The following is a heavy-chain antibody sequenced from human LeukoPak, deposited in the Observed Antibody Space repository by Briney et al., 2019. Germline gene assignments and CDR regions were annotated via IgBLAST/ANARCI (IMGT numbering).Heavy chain of an antibody. CDR3: AGVRTLYVWGSYRYYFDY. CDR2: ISAYNGDT. Sequence: ASVKVSCKASGYTFTSYGISWVRQAPGQGLEWMGWISAYNGDTNYAQKLQGRVTMTTDTSTSTAYMELRSLRSDDTAVYYCAGVRTLYVWGSYRYYFDYWGQGTLVTVSS. D-gene: IGHD3-16*02. V-gene: IGHV1-18*01. CDR1: GYTFTSYG. J-gene: IGHJ4*02.